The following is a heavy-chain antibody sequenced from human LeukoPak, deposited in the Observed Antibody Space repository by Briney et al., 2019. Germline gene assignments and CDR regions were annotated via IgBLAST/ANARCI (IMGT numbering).Heavy chain of an antibody. J-gene: IGHJ4*02. V-gene: IGHV3-64*01. CDR2: ISSNRGST. D-gene: IGHD2-2*01. CDR3: ARGWTDIVVVPAAITLTLPDY. Sequence: GGSLRLSCAASGFTFSSYAMHWVRQAPGKGLEYVSAISSNRGSTYYANSVKGRFTISRDNSKNTLYLQMGSLRAEDMAVYYCARGWTDIVVVPAAITLTLPDYWGQGTLVTVSS. CDR1: GFTFSSYA.